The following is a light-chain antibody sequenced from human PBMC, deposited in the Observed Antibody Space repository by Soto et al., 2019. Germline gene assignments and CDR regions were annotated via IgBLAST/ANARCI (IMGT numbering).Light chain of an antibody. CDR3: TSYRRGPLYV. CDR1: SIDFGGSNY. CDR2: DVN. J-gene: IGLJ1*01. Sequence: SALTQPASVSGSPGQSVTFSCTLISIDFGGSNYVSWYQQHPGKAPRLIIFDVNNRPSGVSPRFSGSKSGNTASLTISGLQAEDEAHYFCTSYRRGPLYVFGTGTKVTVL. V-gene: IGLV2-14*03.